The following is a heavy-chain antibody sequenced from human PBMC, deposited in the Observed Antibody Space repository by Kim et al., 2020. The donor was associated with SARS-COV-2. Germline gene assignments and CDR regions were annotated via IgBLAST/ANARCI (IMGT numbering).Heavy chain of an antibody. CDR2: K. J-gene: IGHJ4*02. V-gene: IGHV2-5*01. Sequence: KRYSPSLKSRLTITKDTSKNQVVLTMTNMDPVDTATYYCAHSAAAATANNYWGQGTLVTVSS. CDR3: AHSAAAATANNY. D-gene: IGHD6-13*01.